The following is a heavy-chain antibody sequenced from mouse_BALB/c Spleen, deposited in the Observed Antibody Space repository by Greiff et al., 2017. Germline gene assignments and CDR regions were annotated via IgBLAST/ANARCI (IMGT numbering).Heavy chain of an antibody. CDR3: VRYYYGSSPYFDY. CDR2: IWTGGGT. D-gene: IGHD1-1*01. CDR1: GFSLTSYD. J-gene: IGHJ2*01. V-gene: IGHV2-9-2*01. Sequence: VKLMESGPGLVAPSQSLSITCTVSGFSLTSYDISWIRQPPGKGLEWLGVIWTGGGTNYNSAFMSRLSISKDNSKSQVFLKMNSLQTDDTAIYYCVRYYYGSSPYFDYWGQGTTLTVSS.